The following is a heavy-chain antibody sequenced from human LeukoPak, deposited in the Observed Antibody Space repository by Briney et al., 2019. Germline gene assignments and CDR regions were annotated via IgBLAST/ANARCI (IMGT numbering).Heavy chain of an antibody. CDR2: INPNSGGT. CDR3: ARGRILRFNWFDP. CDR1: GYTFTGYY. Sequence: GASVKVSCKASGYTFTGYYMHWVRQAPGQGLEWMGWINPNSGGTNYAQKFQGRVTMTRDTSISTAYMELSRLRSDDTALYYCARGRILRFNWFDPWGQGTLVTVSS. J-gene: IGHJ5*02. V-gene: IGHV1-2*02. D-gene: IGHD2-21*01.